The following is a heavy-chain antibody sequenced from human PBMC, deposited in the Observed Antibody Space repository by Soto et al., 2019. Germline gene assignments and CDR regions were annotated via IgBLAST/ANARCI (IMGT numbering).Heavy chain of an antibody. CDR1: GGTFSSYN. CDR2: IIPIVDAT. Sequence: QAHLVQSGAEVKEPGSSVKVSCKASGGTFSSYNINWVRQAPGQGLEWMGRIIPIVDATHYAQKFQGRVTITADKSTSTAYMELRSLRSEDSAIYYCVRGAALEWLFFDYWGQGSRVTVTT. J-gene: IGHJ4*02. CDR3: VRGAALEWLFFDY. V-gene: IGHV1-69*08. D-gene: IGHD3-3*01.